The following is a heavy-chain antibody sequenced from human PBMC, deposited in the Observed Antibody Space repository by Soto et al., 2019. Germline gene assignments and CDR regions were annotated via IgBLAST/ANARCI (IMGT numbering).Heavy chain of an antibody. CDR3: AKDLHYQLPNFDY. CDR2: ISGSGDST. J-gene: IGHJ4*02. CDR1: GFTFSSYV. D-gene: IGHD2-2*01. Sequence: GGSLRLSCVASGFTFSSYVMSWVRQAPGKGLEWVSAISGSGDSTYYSDSVKGRFTISRDNSKSTLYLQMNSLRAEDTAVYYCAKDLHYQLPNFDYWGQGTLVTVSS. V-gene: IGHV3-23*01.